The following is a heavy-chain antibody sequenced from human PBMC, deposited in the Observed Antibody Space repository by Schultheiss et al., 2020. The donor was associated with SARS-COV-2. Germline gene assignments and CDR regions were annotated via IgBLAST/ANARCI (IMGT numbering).Heavy chain of an antibody. Sequence: ASVKVSCKASGYTFTGYYMHWVRQAPGQGLEWMGCINPNSGGTNYAQKFQGRVTMTRDTSISTAYMELSRLRSDDTAVYYCATFSIAAAGDFDYWGQGTLDTVS. V-gene: IGHV1-2*02. J-gene: IGHJ4*02. CDR2: INPNSGGT. CDR3: ATFSIAAAGDFDY. D-gene: IGHD6-13*01. CDR1: GYTFTGYY.